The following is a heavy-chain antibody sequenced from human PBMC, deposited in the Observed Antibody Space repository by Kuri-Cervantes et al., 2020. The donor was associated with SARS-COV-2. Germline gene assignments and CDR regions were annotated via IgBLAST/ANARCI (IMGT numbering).Heavy chain of an antibody. V-gene: IGHV3-30-3*01. CDR3: ARDHGLGATDFDY. Sequence: GESLKISCAASGFTFSSYAMHWVRQAPGKGLEWVAVISYDGSNKYYADSVKGRFTISRDNSKNSLYLQMNSLGDEDTAVYYCARDHGLGATDFDYWGQGTLVTVSS. CDR1: GFTFSSYA. CDR2: ISYDGSNK. J-gene: IGHJ4*02. D-gene: IGHD1-26*01.